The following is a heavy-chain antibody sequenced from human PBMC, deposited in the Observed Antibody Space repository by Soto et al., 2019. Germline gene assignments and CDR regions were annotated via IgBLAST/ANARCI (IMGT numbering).Heavy chain of an antibody. D-gene: IGHD6-6*01. CDR1: GGSFSGYY. Sequence: PSETLSLTCAVYGGSFSGYYWSWIRQPPGKGLEWIGEINHSGGTNYNPSLKSRVTISVDTSKNQFSLKLSSVTAADTAVYYCATLYSSSPWNYYYGMDVWGQGTTVTVSS. CDR2: INHSGGT. J-gene: IGHJ6*02. CDR3: ATLYSSSPWNYYYGMDV. V-gene: IGHV4-34*01.